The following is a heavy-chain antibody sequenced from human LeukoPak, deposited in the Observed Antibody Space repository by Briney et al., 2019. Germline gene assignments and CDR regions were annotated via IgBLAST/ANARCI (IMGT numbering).Heavy chain of an antibody. V-gene: IGHV1-69*04. J-gene: IGHJ6*02. Sequence: SVKVSCKASGGTFSSYAVSWVRQAPGQGLEWMGRIIPILGIANYAQKFQGRVTITADKSTSTAYMELSSLRSEDTAVYYCARDGTHYDILTGRTTYGMDVWGQGTTVTVSS. CDR1: GGTFSSYA. CDR3: ARDGTHYDILTGRTTYGMDV. CDR2: IIPILGIA. D-gene: IGHD3-9*01.